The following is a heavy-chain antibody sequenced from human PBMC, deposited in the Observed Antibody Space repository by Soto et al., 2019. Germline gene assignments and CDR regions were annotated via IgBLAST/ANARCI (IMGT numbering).Heavy chain of an antibody. V-gene: IGHV4-30-4*01. Sequence: PSETLSLTCTVSGGSISSAAYCWSWIRQSPDKGLEWIGHIYDGGTTYSSPSLKGRVTISADTSETQFSLKLNSVSAADTVVYYCARSTLYYFDTSGYPTGPHFAFDIWGQGTMVTVSS. J-gene: IGHJ3*02. CDR3: ARSTLYYFDTSGYPTGPHFAFDI. CDR2: IYDGGTT. CDR1: GGSISSAAYC. D-gene: IGHD3-22*01.